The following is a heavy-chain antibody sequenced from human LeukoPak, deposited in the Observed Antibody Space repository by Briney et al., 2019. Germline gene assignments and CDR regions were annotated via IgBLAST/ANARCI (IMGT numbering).Heavy chain of an antibody. CDR1: GGSISSSSHY. V-gene: IGHV4-39*07. CDR2: LYTSGST. D-gene: IGHD5-18*01. J-gene: IGHJ4*02. Sequence: PSETLSLTCTVSGGSISSSSHYWGWIRQPPGKGLEWIGRLYTSGSTNYNPSLKSRVTMSVDTSKNQFSLKLSSVTAADTAVYYCARTTPMSTIDYWGQGTLVTVSP. CDR3: ARTTPMSTIDY.